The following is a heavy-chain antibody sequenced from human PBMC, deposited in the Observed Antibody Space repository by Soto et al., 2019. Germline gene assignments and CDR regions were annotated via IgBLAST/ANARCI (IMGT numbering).Heavy chain of an antibody. J-gene: IGHJ1*01. D-gene: IGHD6-13*01. CDR3: AGLGPIMDAAGTGEH. V-gene: IGHV1-69*02. Sequence: SVKVSCKGSGCTFSSYTISWLRQAPGQGLEWMGRIIPILGIENYAQKFQGRVAITADKSTNTAYMALNSLRSEDTAVYYYAGLGPIMDAAGTGEHWGQDTLVSLS. CDR2: IIPILGIE. CDR1: GCTFSSYT.